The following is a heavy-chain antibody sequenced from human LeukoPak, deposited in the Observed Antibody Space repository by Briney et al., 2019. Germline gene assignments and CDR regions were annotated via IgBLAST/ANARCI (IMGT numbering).Heavy chain of an antibody. Sequence: TSETLSLTCTVSGGSITNSYWNWIRQSPGKGLEWIGYINYSGSTNYNPSLKSRVTISVDTSKNQFSLKLSSVTAADTAVYYCARGSPPYYYGSGSRRYFDLWGRGTLVTVSS. V-gene: IGHV4-59*12. CDR3: ARGSPPYYYGSGSRRYFDL. CDR2: INYSGST. CDR1: GGSITNSY. J-gene: IGHJ2*01. D-gene: IGHD3-10*01.